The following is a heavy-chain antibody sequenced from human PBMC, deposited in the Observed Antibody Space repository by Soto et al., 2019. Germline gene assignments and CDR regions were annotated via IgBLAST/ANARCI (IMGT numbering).Heavy chain of an antibody. V-gene: IGHV4-34*01. J-gene: IGHJ5*02. D-gene: IGHD3-16*01. CDR2: INHSGST. CDR3: ARVWRTGRRGFDP. Sequence: SETLSLTCAVYGGSFSGYYWSWIRQPPGKGLEWIGEINHSGSTNYNPALKSRVTISVDTSKNQFSLKLSSVTAADTAVYYCARVWRTGRRGFDPWGQGTLVTVSS. CDR1: GGSFSGYY.